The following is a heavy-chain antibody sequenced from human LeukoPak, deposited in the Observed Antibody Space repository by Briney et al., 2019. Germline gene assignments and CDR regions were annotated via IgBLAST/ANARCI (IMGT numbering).Heavy chain of an antibody. CDR2: IHHDGRI. D-gene: IGHD3-16*02. CDR1: GGSIYSTNW. J-gene: IGHJ4*02. Sequence: SETLSLTCDVSGGSIYSTNWWNWVRQPPGKGLEWIGEIHHDGRINYNPSLKSRVTLSVDKSKNQFSLRPNSVTAADTAMYYCARSHDHLWGNYPDYWGQGTLVTVSS. CDR3: ARSHDHLWGNYPDY. V-gene: IGHV4/OR15-8*01.